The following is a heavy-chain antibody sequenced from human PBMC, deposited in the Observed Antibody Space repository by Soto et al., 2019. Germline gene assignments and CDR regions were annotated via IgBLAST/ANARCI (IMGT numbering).Heavy chain of an antibody. Sequence: QITLKESGPTLVKPTQTLTLTCTFSGFSLSTSGVGVGWIRQPPGKALEWLALIYWDDVKRYRPSLQTRVTITKDTSKNQVVLTMINMDPVDTATYYCAHRHPGVDHFYDFWGQGALVTVSS. D-gene: IGHD5-12*01. CDR3: AHRHPGVDHFYDF. J-gene: IGHJ4*02. CDR2: IYWDDVK. V-gene: IGHV2-5*02. CDR1: GFSLSTSGVG.